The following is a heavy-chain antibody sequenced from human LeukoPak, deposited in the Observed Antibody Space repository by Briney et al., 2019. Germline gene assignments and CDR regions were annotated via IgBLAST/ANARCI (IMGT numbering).Heavy chain of an antibody. Sequence: SVKVSCKASGGTFSSYAISWVRQAPGQGLEWMGRIIPILGIANYAQKFQGRVTITADKSTSTAYMELSSLRSEDTAVYYCARGFISGYDILTGYRGCFDPWGQGTLVTVSS. CDR2: IIPILGIA. CDR3: ARGFISGYDILTGYRGCFDP. V-gene: IGHV1-69*04. D-gene: IGHD3-9*01. CDR1: GGTFSSYA. J-gene: IGHJ5*02.